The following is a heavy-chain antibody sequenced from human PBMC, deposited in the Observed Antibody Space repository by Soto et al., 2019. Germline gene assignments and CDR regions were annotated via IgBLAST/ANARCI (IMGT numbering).Heavy chain of an antibody. CDR2: INHSGST. CDR1: GGSFSGYY. J-gene: IGHJ4*02. V-gene: IGHV4-34*01. Sequence: SETLSLTCAVNGGSFSGYYWTWIRQPPGTGMEWIGEINHSGSTNYNPSLKSRVTISVDTSKNQFSLKLTSVTAADTAVYYCARDKITGLFDYWGQGTLVTVSS. D-gene: IGHD2-8*02. CDR3: ARDKITGLFDY.